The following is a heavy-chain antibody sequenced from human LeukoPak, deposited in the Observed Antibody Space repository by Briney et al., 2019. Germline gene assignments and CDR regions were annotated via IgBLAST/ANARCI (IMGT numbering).Heavy chain of an antibody. CDR1: RASMSSFF. V-gene: IGHV4-59*03. Sequence: SETRSLTCTVSRASMSSFFWSWIRQPPGKGLEWIGHIHYSGTTKYNPSLTSRITLSMDTSKSQVSLRLTSVTAADTAMYYCAASGNSWWEGFFHDWGQGTLVSVSS. D-gene: IGHD2-8*02. CDR2: IHYSGTT. J-gene: IGHJ1*01. CDR3: AASGNSWWEGFFHD.